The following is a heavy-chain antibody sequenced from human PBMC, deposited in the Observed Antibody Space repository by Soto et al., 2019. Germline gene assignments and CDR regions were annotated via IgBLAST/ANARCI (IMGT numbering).Heavy chain of an antibody. CDR2: IIPDSGAT. CDR3: ARGFRISIFGVISWLHP. Sequence: DSVKVSCKASGYTFTGYYIHWVRQAPGQGLEWMGWIIPDSGATNYTQKFQGRVTMTSETSTNTAFLELSRLRSDDTAVYFCARGFRISIFGVISWLHPWGQGTLVTV. V-gene: IGHV1-2*02. D-gene: IGHD3-3*01. J-gene: IGHJ5*02. CDR1: GYTFTGYY.